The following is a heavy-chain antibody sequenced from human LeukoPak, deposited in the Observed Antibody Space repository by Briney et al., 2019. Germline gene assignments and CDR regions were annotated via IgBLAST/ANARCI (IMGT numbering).Heavy chain of an antibody. Sequence: GGSLRLSCAASGFTFSSYGMHWVRQAPGKGLEWVAFTRYDGSNKYYADSVKGRFTISRDNSKNTLYLQMNSLRAEDTAVYYCAKDPHPGYSSSWYSPDPWGQGTLVTVSS. CDR1: GFTFSSYG. V-gene: IGHV3-30*02. D-gene: IGHD6-13*01. J-gene: IGHJ5*02. CDR3: AKDPHPGYSSSWYSPDP. CDR2: TRYDGSNK.